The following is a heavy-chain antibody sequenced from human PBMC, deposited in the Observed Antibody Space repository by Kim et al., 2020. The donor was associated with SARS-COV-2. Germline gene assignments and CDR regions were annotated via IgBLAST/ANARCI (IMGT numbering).Heavy chain of an antibody. D-gene: IGHD3-16*01. Sequence: SETLSLTCTVSGGSISSSSYYWGWIRQPPGKGLEWIGSIYYSGSTYYNPSLKSRVTISVDTSKNQFSLKLSSVTAADTAVYYCARRGITNWFDPWGQGTL. CDR3: ARRGITNWFDP. CDR2: IYYSGST. CDR1: GGSISSSSYY. J-gene: IGHJ5*02. V-gene: IGHV4-39*01.